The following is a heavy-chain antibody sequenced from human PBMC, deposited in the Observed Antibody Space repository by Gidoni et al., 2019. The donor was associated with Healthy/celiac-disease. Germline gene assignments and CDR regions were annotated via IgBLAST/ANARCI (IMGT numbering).Heavy chain of an antibody. Sequence: QVQLVQSGAEVKKPGSSVKVSCKASGGTFSRYAISWVRPAPGQGLEWMGGIIPIFGTANYAQKFQGRVTITADKSTSTAYMELSSLRSEDTAVYYCARDLGTAMAYYYYGMDVWGQGTTVTVSS. J-gene: IGHJ6*02. D-gene: IGHD5-18*01. V-gene: IGHV1-69*06. CDR3: ARDLGTAMAYYYYGMDV. CDR1: GGTFSRYA. CDR2: IIPIFGTA.